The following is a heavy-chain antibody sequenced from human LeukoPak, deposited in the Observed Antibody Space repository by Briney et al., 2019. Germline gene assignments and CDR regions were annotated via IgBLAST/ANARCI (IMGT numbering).Heavy chain of an antibody. CDR1: GFTFSDYY. D-gene: IGHD3-3*01. Sequence: PGGSLRLSCAASGFTFSDYYMSWIRQAPGKGLEWVSYISSSGSTIYYADSVKGRFTISRDNAKNSLYLQMNSLRAEDTAVYYCARGPHYDFWSGYYGYYYGMDVWGQGTTVTVSS. J-gene: IGHJ6*02. CDR2: ISSSGSTI. V-gene: IGHV3-11*01. CDR3: ARGPHYDFWSGYYGYYYGMDV.